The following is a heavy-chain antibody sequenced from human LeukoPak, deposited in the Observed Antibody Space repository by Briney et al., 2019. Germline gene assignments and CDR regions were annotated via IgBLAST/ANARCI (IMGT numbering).Heavy chain of an antibody. D-gene: IGHD3-10*01. CDR2: IYYSGST. V-gene: IGHV4-59*08. Sequence: SETLSPTCTVSGGSISSYYWSWIRQPPGKGLEWIGYIYYSGSTNYNPSLKSRVTISVDTSKNQFSLKLSSVTAADTAVYYCARGFPKVLNYYGMDVWGQGTTVTVSS. CDR1: GGSISSYY. CDR3: ARGFPKVLNYYGMDV. J-gene: IGHJ6*02.